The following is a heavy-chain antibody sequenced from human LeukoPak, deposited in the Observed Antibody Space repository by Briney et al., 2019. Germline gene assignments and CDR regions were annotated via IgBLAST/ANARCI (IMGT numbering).Heavy chain of an antibody. J-gene: IGHJ5*02. CDR2: IYYSGST. V-gene: IGHV4-59*01. CDR3: ARAGQMATRYDP. D-gene: IGHD5-12*01. CDR1: GGSISSYY. Sequence: PSETRSLTCTVSGGSISSYYWSWIRQPPGKGLEWIGYIYYSGSTNYNPSLKSRVTISVDTSKNQFSLKLSSVTAADTAVYYCARAGQMATRYDPWGQGTLVTVSS.